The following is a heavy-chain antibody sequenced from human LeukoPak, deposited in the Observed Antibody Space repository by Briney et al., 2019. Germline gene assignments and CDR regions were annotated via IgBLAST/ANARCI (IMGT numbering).Heavy chain of an antibody. J-gene: IGHJ6*02. V-gene: IGHV3-66*02. D-gene: IGHD1-26*01. CDR1: GFIDSSNY. CDR3: ARDRRLLQDYYYGMDV. CDR2: IYNGGST. Sequence: GGSLRLSCAACGFIDSSNYTSWVRQAPGKGVAGVSVIYNGGSTCYAVSVKGRFTISRDNSKNTLYLQMNSLRAENTAVYYCARDRRLLQDYYYGMDVWGQGTTVTVSS.